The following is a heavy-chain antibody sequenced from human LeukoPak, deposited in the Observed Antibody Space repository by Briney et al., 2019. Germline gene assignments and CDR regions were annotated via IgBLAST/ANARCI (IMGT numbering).Heavy chain of an antibody. CDR2: IYYSGST. D-gene: IGHD3/OR15-3a*01. CDR3: VGGGDWLPEY. Sequence: SETLSLTCTVSGASVSGKFWSWIRHSPGNGLEWIGLIYYSGSTKFNPSLKSRVAMSVDTSNNLFSLSLTSVTTTDTAVDFCVGGGDWLPEYWGHGTQVIVYS. V-gene: IGHV4-59*02. J-gene: IGHJ4*01. CDR1: GASVSGKF.